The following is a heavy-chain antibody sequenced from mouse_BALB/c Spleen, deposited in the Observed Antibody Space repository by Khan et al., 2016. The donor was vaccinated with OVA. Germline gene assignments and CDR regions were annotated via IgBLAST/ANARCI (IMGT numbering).Heavy chain of an antibody. CDR2: IDPSKSET. J-gene: IGHJ3*01. D-gene: IGHD1-1*01. Sequence: QIQLVQSGPELVRPGASVKMSCKASGYTFTSFWIHWVKQRPGQGREWIGMIDPSKSETRLNQKFKDKATWNVDKSSNTAYMQLSRLTSEDSAVYYWARGGYRSPFAYWGQGTLIAVSA. CDR1: GYTFTSFW. CDR3: ARGGYRSPFAY. V-gene: IGHV1S127*01.